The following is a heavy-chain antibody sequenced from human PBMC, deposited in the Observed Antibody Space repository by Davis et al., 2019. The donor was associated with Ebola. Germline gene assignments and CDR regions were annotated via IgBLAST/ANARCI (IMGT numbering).Heavy chain of an antibody. V-gene: IGHV4-39*07. Sequence: PSETLSLTCTVSGGSLNNTDYYWGWIRQPPGKGLEWIGSIYNSGSTDYNPSLKSRVTIFSDTSKNSFSLRLTSVTAADAAIYFCARDNDPYGGRYKYRPPNAFDLWGQGTKVAVSS. D-gene: IGHD1-26*01. CDR1: GGSLNNTDYY. CDR3: ARDNDPYGGRYKYRPPNAFDL. J-gene: IGHJ3*01. CDR2: IYNSGST.